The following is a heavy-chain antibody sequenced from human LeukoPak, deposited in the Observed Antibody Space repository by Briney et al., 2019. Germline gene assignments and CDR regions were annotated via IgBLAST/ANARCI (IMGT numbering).Heavy chain of an antibody. CDR2: SNPNRGGT. CDR1: GYTFTRYY. D-gene: IGHD6-19*01. V-gene: IGHV1-2*02. Sequence: ASVKVSCKASGYTFTRYYIHGVRQAPGQGLEWMGWSNPNRGGTNYAQKFQGRVSMTRDTIIRTADMEQSRLRSDDTAVYYCARGAGRGWYGVLYYFDYWGQGTLVTVSS. CDR3: ARGAGRGWYGVLYYFDY. J-gene: IGHJ4*02.